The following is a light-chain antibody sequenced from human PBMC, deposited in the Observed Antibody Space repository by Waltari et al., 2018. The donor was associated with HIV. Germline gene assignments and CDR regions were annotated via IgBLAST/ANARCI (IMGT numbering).Light chain of an antibody. CDR1: QSLVHSDVNTY. Sequence: DIVMTPTPLSSPVTLGRRASMCCKSSQSLVHSDVNTYLSWLKQSPGQPPRLLIYKISNRYYRVPDRFSGSGAGTDFTLKISRVEAEDVGVYYCMQGTQFPRTFGQGTNVESK. CDR2: KIS. V-gene: IGKV2-24*01. J-gene: IGKJ1*01. CDR3: MQGTQFPRT.